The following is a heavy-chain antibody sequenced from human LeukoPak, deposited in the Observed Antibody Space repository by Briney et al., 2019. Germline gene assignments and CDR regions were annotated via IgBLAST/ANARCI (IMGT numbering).Heavy chain of an antibody. CDR1: GGSISSSSYY. D-gene: IGHD3-10*01. CDR3: ARHRYYYRSGSYYGAPYYMDV. J-gene: IGHJ6*03. CDR2: IYYSGST. V-gene: IGHV4-39*01. Sequence: SETLTLTCTVSGGSISSSSYYWGWIRQPPGKGLEWIGSIYYSGSTYYNPALKSRVTISVDTSKNQFSLKLSSVTAADTAVYYCARHRYYYRSGSYYGAPYYMDVWGKGTTVTISS.